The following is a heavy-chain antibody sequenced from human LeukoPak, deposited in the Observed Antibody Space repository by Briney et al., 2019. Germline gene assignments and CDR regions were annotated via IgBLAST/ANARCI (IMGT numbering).Heavy chain of an antibody. J-gene: IGHJ3*02. CDR1: GYTFTSYG. CDR3: ARDLGSGSYHAFDI. CDR2: ISAYNGNT. Sequence: ASVKLSCKASGYTFTSYGISWVRQAPGQGLEWMGWISAYNGNTNYAQKLQGRVTMTTDTSTSTAYMELRSLRSDDTAVYYCARDLGSGSYHAFDIWGQGTMVTVSS. V-gene: IGHV1-18*01. D-gene: IGHD1-26*01.